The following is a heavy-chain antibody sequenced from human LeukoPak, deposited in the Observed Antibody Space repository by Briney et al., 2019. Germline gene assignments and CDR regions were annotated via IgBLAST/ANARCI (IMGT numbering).Heavy chain of an antibody. J-gene: IGHJ4*02. D-gene: IGHD6-13*01. V-gene: IGHV1-46*01. Sequence: ASVKVSCKASGYTFTSYYMHWVRQAPGQGLEWMGIINPSGGSTSYAQKFQGRVTMTRDTSTSTVYMELSSRRSEDTAVYYCARPNFIAAASNPIYYFDCWGQGTLVTVSS. CDR3: ARPNFIAAASNPIYYFDC. CDR2: INPSGGST. CDR1: GYTFTSYY.